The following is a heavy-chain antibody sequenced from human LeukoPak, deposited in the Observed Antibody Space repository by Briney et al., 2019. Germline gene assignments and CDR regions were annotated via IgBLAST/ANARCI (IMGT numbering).Heavy chain of an antibody. J-gene: IGHJ4*02. CDR2: ISYDGSDK. CDR3: AVWSYYFDY. V-gene: IGHV3-30*03. CDR1: GFTFSNHG. Sequence: GGSLRLSCAASGFTFSNHGMYWVRQAPGKGLEWVAVISYDGSDKYHADSVKGRFTISRDNSKNTLYLQMNSLRAEDTAVYYCAVWSYYFDYWGQGTLVTVSS. D-gene: IGHD3-10*01.